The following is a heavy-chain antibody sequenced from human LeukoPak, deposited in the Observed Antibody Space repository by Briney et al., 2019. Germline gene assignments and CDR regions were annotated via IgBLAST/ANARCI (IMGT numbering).Heavy chain of an antibody. CDR2: ISYDGNNK. D-gene: IGHD3-22*01. J-gene: IGHJ4*02. Sequence: PGGSLRLSCAASGFTVSGSYMNWVRQAPGKGLEWVAVISYDGNNKYHADSVKGRFTISRDNSKNTLYLQMNSLRAEDTAVYYCARDSSGYYTFDYWGQGTLVTVSS. CDR1: GFTVSGSY. V-gene: IGHV3-30*03. CDR3: ARDSSGYYTFDY.